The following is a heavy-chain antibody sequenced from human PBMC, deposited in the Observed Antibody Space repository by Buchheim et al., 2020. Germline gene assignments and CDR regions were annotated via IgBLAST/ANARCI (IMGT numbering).Heavy chain of an antibody. CDR2: IWYDGSTK. Sequence: QVQLVESGGGVVQPGRSLRLSCAASGFTFSSYGMHWVRQAPGKGLEWVAVIWYDGSTKYYADSVKGRFTISRDNSKNTLYLQMNSLRAEDTAVYYCARCYGDYVLYYFDYWGQGTL. J-gene: IGHJ4*02. V-gene: IGHV3-33*01. CDR1: GFTFSSYG. D-gene: IGHD4-17*01. CDR3: ARCYGDYVLYYFDY.